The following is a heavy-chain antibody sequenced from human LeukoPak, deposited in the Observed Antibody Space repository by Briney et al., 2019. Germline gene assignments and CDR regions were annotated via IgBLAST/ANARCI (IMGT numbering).Heavy chain of an antibody. CDR1: AASISSSSHH. D-gene: IGHD4/OR15-4a*01. V-gene: IGHV4-39*01. J-gene: IGHJ5*01. CDR3: VRHDGRGGATMGAFDS. Sequence: PSETLSLTCTISAASISSSSHHWGWIRQSPGKGLEWLGSIYYGQTIYYNPSLNSRVTICVVTSKDQFTLQLNFVTAADTAVYYCVRHDGRGGATMGAFDSWGQGSLVTVSS. CDR2: IYYGQTI.